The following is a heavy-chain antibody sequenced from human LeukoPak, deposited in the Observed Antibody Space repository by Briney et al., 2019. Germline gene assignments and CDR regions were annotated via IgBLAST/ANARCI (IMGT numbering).Heavy chain of an antibody. Sequence: GESLKISCKGSGYSFTTHWIGRVRQMPGKGLEWMGIIHPINSETRYSPSFEGQVTISADTSISTVFLQWNSLKSSDTAMYYCARRGSYYWFDPWGQGTLVTVSS. CDR1: GYSFTTHW. D-gene: IGHD1-26*01. J-gene: IGHJ5*02. CDR2: IHPINSET. V-gene: IGHV5-51*01. CDR3: ARRGSYYWFDP.